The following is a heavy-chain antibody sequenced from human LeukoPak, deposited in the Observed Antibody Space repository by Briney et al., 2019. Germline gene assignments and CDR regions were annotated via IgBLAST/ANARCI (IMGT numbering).Heavy chain of an antibody. CDR2: ISTSGDGT. V-gene: IGHV3-23*01. Sequence: GGSLRLSCAASGFTFSSHGMSWLRQTPGKGLEWVSSISTSGDGTVYADSVKGRVTISRDNSKNTLYLQMNSLRAEDTAVYSCAKNLLGSGAYSWYFDLWGRGTLVIVSS. D-gene: IGHD1-26*01. J-gene: IGHJ2*01. CDR1: GFTFSSHG. CDR3: AKNLLGSGAYSWYFDL.